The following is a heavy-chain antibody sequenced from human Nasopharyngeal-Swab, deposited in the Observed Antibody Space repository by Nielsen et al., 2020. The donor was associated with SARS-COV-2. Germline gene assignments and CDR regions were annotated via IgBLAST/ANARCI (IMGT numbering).Heavy chain of an antibody. CDR1: GFTFSGSA. D-gene: IGHD3-3*01. CDR3: ARVEETIFGGEYFDL. CDR2: IRSKANSYAT. J-gene: IGHJ2*01. Sequence: GESLKISCAASGFTFSGSAMHWVRQASGKGLEWVGRIRSKANSYATAYAASVKGRFTISRDDSKNTAYLQMNSLRAEDTAVYYCARVEETIFGGEYFDLWGRGTLVTVSS. V-gene: IGHV3-73*01.